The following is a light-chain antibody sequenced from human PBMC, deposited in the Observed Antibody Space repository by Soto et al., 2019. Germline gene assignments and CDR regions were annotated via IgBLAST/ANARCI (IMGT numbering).Light chain of an antibody. Sequence: IQMTQSPSSLSASVLYRVTITCRASQSISSYLNWYQQKPGKAPKLLIYAASSLQSGVPSRFSGSGSGTDFTLTISSLQPEDFATYYCQQSYSTPRTFGQGTKV. CDR3: QQSYSTPRT. CDR1: QSISSY. J-gene: IGKJ1*01. V-gene: IGKV1-39*01. CDR2: AAS.